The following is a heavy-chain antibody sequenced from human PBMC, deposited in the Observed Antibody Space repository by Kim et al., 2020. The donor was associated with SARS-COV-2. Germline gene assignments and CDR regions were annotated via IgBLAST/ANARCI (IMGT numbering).Heavy chain of an antibody. V-gene: IGHV3-48*02. CDR1: GFTFSSYS. CDR3: ARDSRSRLMGATGYYYGMDV. CDR2: ISSSSTI. Sequence: GGSLRLSCAASGFTFSSYSMNWVRQAPGKGLEWVSYISSSSTIYYADSVKGRFTISRDNAKNSLYLQMNSLRDEDTAVYYCARDSRSRLMGATGYYYGMDVWGQGTTVTVSS. J-gene: IGHJ6*02. D-gene: IGHD1-26*01.